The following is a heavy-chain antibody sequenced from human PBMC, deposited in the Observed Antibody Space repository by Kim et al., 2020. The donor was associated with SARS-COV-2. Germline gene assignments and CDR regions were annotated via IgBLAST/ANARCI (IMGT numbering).Heavy chain of an antibody. CDR3: TTDLYSYARD. CDR2: IKSNANGWTA. V-gene: IGHV3-15*01. J-gene: IGHJ4*02. CDR1: GFTFSNAW. D-gene: IGHD2-21*01. Sequence: GGSLRLSCAASGFTFSNAWMNWVRQAPGKGLELVARIKSNANGWTADYAAPVKGRFAVSRDDSHNTLFLQMNGLKTDDTAVYFCTTDLYSYARDWGQGTLVTVSS.